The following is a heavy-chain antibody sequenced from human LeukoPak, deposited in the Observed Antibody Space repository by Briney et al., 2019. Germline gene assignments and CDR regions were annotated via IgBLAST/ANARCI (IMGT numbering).Heavy chain of an antibody. D-gene: IGHD4-23*01. V-gene: IGHV4-59*01. CDR2: MSNTGIT. CDR3: AKASVTTAVLFDS. CDR1: GGSISSYF. J-gene: IGHJ4*02. Sequence: PSETLSLTCTVSGGSISSYFWNWIRRPPGQRLEWIGYMSNTGITKYNPSLKSRVTISADTSKNQFSLNLNSVTAADTAVYYCAKASVTTAVLFDSWGQGTLVAVSS.